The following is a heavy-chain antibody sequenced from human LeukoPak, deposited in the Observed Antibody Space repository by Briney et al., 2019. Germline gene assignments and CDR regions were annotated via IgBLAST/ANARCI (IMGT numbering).Heavy chain of an antibody. CDR1: DGSISSGSYY. J-gene: IGHJ2*01. CDR2: IYYNGNT. Sequence: SETLSLTCTVSDGSISSGSYYWAWIRQPPGKGPEWIGRIYYNGNTYYHPSLKSRVTISIDPSKNQFSLKLSSVPAADTAVYYCARHPFYGDYTGWYFDLWGRGTLVTVSS. D-gene: IGHD4-17*01. CDR3: ARHPFYGDYTGWYFDL. V-gene: IGHV4-39*01.